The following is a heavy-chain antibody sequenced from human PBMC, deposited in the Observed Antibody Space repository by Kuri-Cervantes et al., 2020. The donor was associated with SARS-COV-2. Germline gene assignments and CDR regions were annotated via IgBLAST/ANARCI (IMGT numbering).Heavy chain of an antibody. D-gene: IGHD2-2*01. CDR3: ARDLHCSSTSCYSPWFDP. V-gene: IGHV3-30-3*01. Sequence: GESLKISCAASGVTFSSYAMHWVRQAPGKGLEWVAVISYDGSNKYYADSVKGRFTISRDNSKNTLYLQMNSLRAEDTAVYYCARDLHCSSTSCYSPWFDPWGQGTLVTVSS. CDR1: GVTFSSYA. CDR2: ISYDGSNK. J-gene: IGHJ5*02.